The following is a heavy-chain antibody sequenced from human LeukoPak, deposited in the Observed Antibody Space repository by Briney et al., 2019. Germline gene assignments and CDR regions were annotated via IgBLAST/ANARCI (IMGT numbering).Heavy chain of an antibody. J-gene: IGHJ6*03. D-gene: IGHD6-6*01. V-gene: IGHV1-8*01. CDR3: ARGPRIAARPRYYYYMDV. Sequence: ASVKVSCKASGYTFTSYDINWVRQATGQGLEWMGWMNPNSGNTGYAQKFQGRVTMTRNTSISTAYMELSSLRSEDTAVYYCARGPRIAARPRYYYYMDVWGKGTTVTVSS. CDR1: GYTFTSYD. CDR2: MNPNSGNT.